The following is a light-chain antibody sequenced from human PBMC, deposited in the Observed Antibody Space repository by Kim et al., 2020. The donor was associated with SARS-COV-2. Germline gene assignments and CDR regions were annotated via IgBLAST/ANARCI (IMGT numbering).Light chain of an antibody. Sequence: SPGERATRSCRASQTISKTYIAWYQQTPGQAPRLLIYGASNRATGIPDRFSGSGSGADFTLTISRLEPEDFAVYYCQQYGSSPYTFGPGTKVDIK. CDR3: QQYGSSPYT. V-gene: IGKV3-20*01. CDR2: GAS. J-gene: IGKJ3*01. CDR1: QTISKTY.